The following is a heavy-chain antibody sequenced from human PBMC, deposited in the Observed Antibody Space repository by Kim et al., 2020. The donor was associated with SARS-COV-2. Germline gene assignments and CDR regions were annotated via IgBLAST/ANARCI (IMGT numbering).Heavy chain of an antibody. D-gene: IGHD6-6*01. CDR3: AKDVGYSSSSWFDP. Sequence: AESVKGRFTISRDNAKNSLYLQMNSLRAEDTALYYCAKDVGYSSSSWFDPWGQGTLVTVSS. J-gene: IGHJ5*02. V-gene: IGHV3-9*01.